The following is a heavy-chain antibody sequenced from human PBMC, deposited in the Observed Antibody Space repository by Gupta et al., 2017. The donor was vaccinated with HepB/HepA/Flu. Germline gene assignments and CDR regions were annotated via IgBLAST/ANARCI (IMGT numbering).Heavy chain of an antibody. V-gene: IGHV4-4*07. J-gene: IGHJ3*01. Sequence: QVQLQESGPGLVRPSETLSLTCSVSGDSISGYYWSWIRQPAGKGLEWIGRIYTSGTTNYYPNYNPSLKSRVTMSVDTSKNQISLKLSSVTAADTAVYYCARVDDISSWYPAFDFWGQGTMVTVSS. CDR1: GDSISGYY. D-gene: IGHD6-13*01. CDR2: IYTSGTTNYYP. CDR3: ARVDDISSWYPAFDF.